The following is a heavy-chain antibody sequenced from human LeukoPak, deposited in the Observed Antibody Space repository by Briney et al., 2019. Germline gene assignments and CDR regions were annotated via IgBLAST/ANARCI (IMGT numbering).Heavy chain of an antibody. CDR3: ARAPMAITTSAFPDAFDF. CDR2: VSYSGGT. D-gene: IGHD5-12*01. J-gene: IGHJ3*01. V-gene: IGHV4-59*02. Sequence: PSETLSLTCTVTGDSVSGHYWSWIRQTPGKGLEWIGYVSYSGGTNYNPSLKRRVSISLDTSKNQFSLKLSSPAAADPAVYYCARAPMAITTSAFPDAFDFWGQGTMVTVSS. CDR1: GDSVSGHY.